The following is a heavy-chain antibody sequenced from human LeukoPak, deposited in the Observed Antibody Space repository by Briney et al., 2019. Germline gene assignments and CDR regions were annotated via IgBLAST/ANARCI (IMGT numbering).Heavy chain of an antibody. CDR3: AKTPRTLITMIVVVNTGDYFDY. Sequence: GGSLRLSCAASGFTVSSNYMSWVRQAPGKGLEWVSVIYSGGSTYYADSVKGRFTISRDNSKNTLYLQMNSLRAEDTAVYYCAKTPRTLITMIVVVNTGDYFDYWGQGTLVTVSS. D-gene: IGHD3-22*01. V-gene: IGHV3-53*01. CDR2: IYSGGST. CDR1: GFTVSSNY. J-gene: IGHJ4*02.